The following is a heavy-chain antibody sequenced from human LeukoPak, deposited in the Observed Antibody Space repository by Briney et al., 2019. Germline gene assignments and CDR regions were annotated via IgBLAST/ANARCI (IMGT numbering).Heavy chain of an antibody. J-gene: IGHJ4*02. Sequence: SETLSLTCTVSGGSMSPYHWGWIRQPPGKGLEWIGSIYYSGSTYYNPSLKSRVTISVDTSKNQFSLKLTSVTAADTAMYYCARRTTGSYPYYFDYWGQGTLVTVSS. CDR2: IYYSGST. CDR1: GGSMSPYH. D-gene: IGHD1-26*01. V-gene: IGHV4-59*05. CDR3: ARRTTGSYPYYFDY.